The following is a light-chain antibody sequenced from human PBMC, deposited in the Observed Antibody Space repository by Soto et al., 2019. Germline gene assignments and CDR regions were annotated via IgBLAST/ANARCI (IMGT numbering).Light chain of an antibody. CDR1: QSVNNNH. Sequence: ETVLTQSPGTLSLSPGEGATLSCRASQSVNNNHLAWYQQRPGQAPRLLIYGTYIRATGIPDRFSGSGSGTDFTLSISRLEPEDFAVYFCQQYVLLSWTFGQGTNIEIK. J-gene: IGKJ1*01. CDR3: QQYVLLSWT. V-gene: IGKV3-20*01. CDR2: GTY.